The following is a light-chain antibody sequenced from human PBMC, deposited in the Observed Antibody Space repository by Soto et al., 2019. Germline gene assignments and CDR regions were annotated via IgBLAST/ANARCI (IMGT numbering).Light chain of an antibody. CDR3: QQRINWPLT. Sequence: EIVLTQSPATLSLSPGERDTLSCRASQSVSSYLAWYQQKPGQAPRLLIYDASNRATGIPARFSGSGSGTDFTLTISSLEPEDFAVYYCQQRINWPLTFGGGTKVEIK. J-gene: IGKJ4*01. V-gene: IGKV3-11*01. CDR1: QSVSSY. CDR2: DAS.